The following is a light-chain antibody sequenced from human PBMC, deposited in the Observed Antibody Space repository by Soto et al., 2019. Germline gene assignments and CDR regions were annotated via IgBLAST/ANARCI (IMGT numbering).Light chain of an antibody. CDR3: QQYYSTPGT. Sequence: IEMTPTPDSLAVSLGASSTINCKSSQSVLYSSNNKNYLAWYQQKPGQPPKLLIYWASTRESGVPDRFSGSGSGTDFTLTISGLQAEDVAVYYCQQYYSTPGTFGQGTKVDNK. CDR2: WAS. CDR1: QSVLYSSNNKNY. J-gene: IGKJ1*01. V-gene: IGKV4-1*01.